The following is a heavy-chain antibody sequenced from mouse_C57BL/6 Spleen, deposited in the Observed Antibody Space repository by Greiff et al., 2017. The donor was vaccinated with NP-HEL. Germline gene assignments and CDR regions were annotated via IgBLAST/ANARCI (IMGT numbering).Heavy chain of an antibody. J-gene: IGHJ2*01. D-gene: IGHD1-1*01. CDR2: INPSTGGT. Sequence: QVQLQQPGAELVMPGASVKLSCKASGYTFTSYWMHWVKQRPGQGLEWIGEINPSTGGTTYNQKFKAKATLTVDKSSSTAYMQLKSLTSEDSAVYYCARWDYYGSSSFDYWGQGTTLTVSS. V-gene: IGHV1-53*01. CDR1: GYTFTSYW. CDR3: ARWDYYGSSSFDY.